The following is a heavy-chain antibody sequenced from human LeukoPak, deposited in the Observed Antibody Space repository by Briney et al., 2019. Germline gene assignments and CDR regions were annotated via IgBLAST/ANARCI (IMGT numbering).Heavy chain of an antibody. D-gene: IGHD6-6*01. V-gene: IGHV5-51*01. CDR2: IYTGDSDT. Sequence: GASLKTSGKCSGYRFNNYWSGWGRQMPGKGVEGMGIIYTGDSDTRYSPSFDGQVIISADKSISTTYLQWSSLKASDTAMYYCARRYSSSSIDYWGLGTLVTVSS. CDR3: ARRYSSSSIDY. CDR1: GYRFNNYW. J-gene: IGHJ4*02.